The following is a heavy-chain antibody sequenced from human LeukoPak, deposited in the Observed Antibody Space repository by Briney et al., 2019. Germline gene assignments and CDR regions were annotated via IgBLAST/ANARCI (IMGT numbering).Heavy chain of an antibody. D-gene: IGHD3-22*01. J-gene: IGHJ4*02. CDR2: MNPNSGNT. CDR3: ARLSQYYYDSSGYPNFDY. V-gene: IGHV1-8*01. CDR1: GYTFTSYD. Sequence: GASVKVSCKASGYTFTSYDINWVRQATGQGLEWMGWMNPNSGNTGYAQKFQGRVTMTRNTSISTAYMELSSLRSEDTAVYYCARLSQYYYDSSGYPNFDYWGQGTLVTVSS.